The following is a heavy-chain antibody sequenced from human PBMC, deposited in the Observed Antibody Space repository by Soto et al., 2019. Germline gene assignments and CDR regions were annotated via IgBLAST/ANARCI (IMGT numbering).Heavy chain of an antibody. J-gene: IGHJ4*02. CDR3: ARSIVVVTALDY. CDR1: GYTFTSYY. CDR2: INPSGGST. D-gene: IGHD2-21*02. Sequence: ASVKVSCKASGYTFTSYYMHCVRQAPGQGLEWMGIINPSGGSTSYAQKFQGRVTITRDTSASTAYMELSSLRSEDTAVYYCARSIVVVTALDYWGQGTLVTVSS. V-gene: IGHV1-46*01.